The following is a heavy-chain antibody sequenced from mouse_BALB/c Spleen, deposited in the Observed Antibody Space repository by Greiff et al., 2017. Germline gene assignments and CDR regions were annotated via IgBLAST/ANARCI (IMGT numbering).Heavy chain of an antibody. CDR2: IYPGNSDT. CDR1: GYTFTSYW. V-gene: IGHV1-5*01. Sequence: EVQLQESGTVLARPGASVKMSCKASGYTFTSYWMHWVKQRPGQGLEWIGAIYPGNSDTSYNQKFKGKAKLTAVTSTSTAYMELSSLTNEDSAVYYCTRVGYYYGSRGNYFDYWGQGTTLTVSS. CDR3: TRVGYYYGSRGNYFDY. D-gene: IGHD1-1*01. J-gene: IGHJ2*01.